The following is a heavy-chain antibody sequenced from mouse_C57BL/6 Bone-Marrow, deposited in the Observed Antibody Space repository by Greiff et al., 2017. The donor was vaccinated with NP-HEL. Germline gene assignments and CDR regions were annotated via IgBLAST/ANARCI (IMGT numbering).Heavy chain of an antibody. V-gene: IGHV1-61*01. J-gene: IGHJ2*01. D-gene: IGHD2-2*01. CDR2: IYPSDSET. CDR1: GYTFTSYW. CDR3: ARSNYYGYGRYFDY. Sequence: QVQLQQPGAELVRPGSSVKLSCKASGYTFTSYWLDWVKQRPGQGLEWIGNIYPSDSETHYNQKFKDKATLTVDKSSSTAYMQLSSLTSEDSAVYYCARSNYYGYGRYFDYWGKGTTLTVSS.